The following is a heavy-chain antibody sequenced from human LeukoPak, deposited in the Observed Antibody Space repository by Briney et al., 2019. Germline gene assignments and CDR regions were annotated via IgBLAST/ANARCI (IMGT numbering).Heavy chain of an antibody. CDR1: GYTFTSYD. Sequence: ASVKVSCKASGYTFTSYDINWVRQATGQGLEWMGWMNPNSGNTGYAQKFQGRVTMTRNTSISTAYMELSSLRSEDTAVYYCARGDVLLWFGELRGLAGMDVWGQGTTVTVSS. J-gene: IGHJ6*02. CDR2: MNPNSGNT. CDR3: ARGDVLLWFGELRGLAGMDV. D-gene: IGHD3-10*01. V-gene: IGHV1-8*01.